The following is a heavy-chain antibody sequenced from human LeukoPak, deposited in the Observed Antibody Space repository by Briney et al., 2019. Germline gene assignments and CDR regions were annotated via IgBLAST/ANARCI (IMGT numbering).Heavy chain of an antibody. CDR3: ATDIIRGVMDY. D-gene: IGHD3-10*01. CDR2: ISSSRSYI. V-gene: IGHV3-21*01. J-gene: IGHJ4*02. Sequence: AGSLTLSCAASAFTFISYNMNWVRQAPGKGLEWVSSISSSRSYIYYADSVKGRFTISRDNAKNSLYLQMNSLRAEDTAVYYCATDIIRGVMDYWGQGSLVTVSS. CDR1: AFTFISYN.